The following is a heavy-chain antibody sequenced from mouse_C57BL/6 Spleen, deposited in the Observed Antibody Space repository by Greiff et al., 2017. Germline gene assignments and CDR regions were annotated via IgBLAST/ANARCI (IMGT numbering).Heavy chain of an antibody. CDR3: ARPPFDY. V-gene: IGHV1-50*01. CDR1: GYTFTSYW. CDR2: IDPSDSYT. Sequence: VQLQQPGAELVKPGASVKLSCKASGYTFTSYWMQWVKQRPGQGLEWIGEIDPSDSYTNYNQKFKGKATLTVDTSSSTAYMQLSSLTSEDSAVYYCARPPFDYWGQGTTLTVAS. J-gene: IGHJ2*01.